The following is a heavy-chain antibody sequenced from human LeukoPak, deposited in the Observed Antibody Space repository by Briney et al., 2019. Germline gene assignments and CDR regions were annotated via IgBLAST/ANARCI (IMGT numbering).Heavy chain of an antibody. V-gene: IGHV3-23*01. CDR1: GFILSLHG. Sequence: PGGSLRLSCATSGFILSLHGMNWVRQAPGKGLEWVSGIRADAVTTYYADSVKGRFIISRDNSKNTVYLQMNSLSAEDAAVYYCVKDDGWVQYANWGQGTLVTVSS. CDR2: IRADAVTT. J-gene: IGHJ4*02. D-gene: IGHD5-24*01. CDR3: VKDDGWVQYAN.